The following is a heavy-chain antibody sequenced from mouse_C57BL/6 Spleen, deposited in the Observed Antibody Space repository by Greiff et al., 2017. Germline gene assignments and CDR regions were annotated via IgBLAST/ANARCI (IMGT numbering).Heavy chain of an antibody. CDR1: GFTFSSYA. V-gene: IGHV5-4*01. J-gene: IGHJ4*01. Sequence: EVKLVESGGGLVKPGGSLKLSCAASGFTFSSYAMSWVRQTPEKRLEWVATISDGGSYTYYPNNVKGRFTISRDNAENNLYLQMSHLTSEDTAMYYCARDGDYYGSSPMDYWGQGTSVTVSS. D-gene: IGHD1-1*01. CDR3: ARDGDYYGSSPMDY. CDR2: ISDGGSYT.